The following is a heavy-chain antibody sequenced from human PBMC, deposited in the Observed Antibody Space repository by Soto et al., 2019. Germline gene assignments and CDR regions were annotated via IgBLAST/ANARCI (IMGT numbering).Heavy chain of an antibody. D-gene: IGHD4-17*01. CDR2: VHFGGTT. J-gene: IGHJ4*02. CDR3: ARSDYGEFDY. Sequence: SETLTLTCTVSGGSMRNYFWNWIRQPPGQDLQWIAYVHFGGTTNYNPSLKSRITISVDTSRRQFSLELTSVTAADTAVYYCARSDYGEFDYWGQGSLVTVSS. CDR1: GGSMRNYF. V-gene: IGHV4-4*08.